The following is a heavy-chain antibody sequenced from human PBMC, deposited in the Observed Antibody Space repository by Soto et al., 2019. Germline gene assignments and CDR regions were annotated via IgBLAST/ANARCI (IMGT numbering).Heavy chain of an antibody. J-gene: IGHJ6*02. CDR2: INGGNGNT. D-gene: IGHD1-1*01. V-gene: IGHV1-3*01. CDR3: ARGKGMEENYYYYGMDV. Sequence: ASVKVSCKASGYSFSTHSIHWVRQAPGQGLEWMGWINGGNGNTKYSQKFWDRVTITRDASASTGYMELSSLRSEDTAVHYCARGKGMEENYYYYGMDVWGQGTTVTVSS. CDR1: GYSFSTHS.